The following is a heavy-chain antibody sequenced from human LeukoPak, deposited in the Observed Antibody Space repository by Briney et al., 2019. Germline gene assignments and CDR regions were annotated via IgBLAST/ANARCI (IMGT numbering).Heavy chain of an antibody. J-gene: IGHJ5*02. CDR3: ARSGYSSRSWFDP. D-gene: IGHD6-13*01. CDR2: IYYSGST. CDR1: GGSISSSSYY. Sequence: SETLSLTCTVSGGSISSSSYYWGWIRQPPGKGLEWIGSIYYSGSTYYNPSLKSRVTISVDTSKNQFSLKLSSVTAADTAVYYCARSGYSSRSWFDPWGQGTLVTVSS. V-gene: IGHV4-39*01.